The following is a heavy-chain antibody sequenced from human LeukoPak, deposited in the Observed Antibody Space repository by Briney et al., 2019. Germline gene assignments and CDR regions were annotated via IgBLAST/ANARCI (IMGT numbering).Heavy chain of an antibody. CDR2: VKSLGDT. Sequence: GGSLRLSCEASGFALRKYAMSWVRRAPGKGLEWVSSVKSLGDTHYADSVKGRFTISRDNSEDTVYLQMNSLRVEDTAIYFCARCMGLRQGWCNWFDPWGQGTLVTVSS. CDR3: ARCMGLRQGWCNWFDP. J-gene: IGHJ5*02. V-gene: IGHV3-23*01. CDR1: GFALRKYA. D-gene: IGHD2-8*01.